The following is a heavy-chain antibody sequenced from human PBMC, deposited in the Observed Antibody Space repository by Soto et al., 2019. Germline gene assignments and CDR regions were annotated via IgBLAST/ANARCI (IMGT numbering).Heavy chain of an antibody. CDR2: ISGSGGST. V-gene: IGHV3-23*01. CDR1: GFTFSSYA. D-gene: IGHD3-22*01. J-gene: IGHJ3*02. Sequence: GGSLRLSCAASGFTFSSYAMSWVRQAPGKGLEWVSAISGSGGSTYYADSVKGRFTIPSDNSKNTLYLQMNSLRAEDTAVYYCAKDYYDSSSYYFDTYAFDIWGQGTMVTVSS. CDR3: AKDYYDSSSYYFDTYAFDI.